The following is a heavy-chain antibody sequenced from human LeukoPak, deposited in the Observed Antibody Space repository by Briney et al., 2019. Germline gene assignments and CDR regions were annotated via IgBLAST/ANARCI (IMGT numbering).Heavy chain of an antibody. V-gene: IGHV3-30*03. CDR1: GFTFSSYG. CDR3: ARTTVVTMYYFDY. Sequence: GGSLRLSCAASGFTFSSYGMHWVRQAPGKGLEWVAVISYDGSNKYYADSVKGRFTISRDNSKNTLYLQMNSLRAEDTAVYYCARTTVVTMYYFDYWGQGTLVTVSS. D-gene: IGHD4-23*01. J-gene: IGHJ4*02. CDR2: ISYDGSNK.